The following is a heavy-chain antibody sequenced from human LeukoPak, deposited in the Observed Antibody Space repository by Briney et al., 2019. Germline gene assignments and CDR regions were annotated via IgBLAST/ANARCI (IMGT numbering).Heavy chain of an antibody. V-gene: IGHV4-39*01. D-gene: IGHD2-8*01. CDR1: GGSISSSSYY. Sequence: SETLSLTCTVSGGSISSSSYYWGWIRQPPGKGLEWVGRIYYSGSTHYNPSLESRVTISVDTSKNQFSLKLGSVTAADTAVYYCARRSVYWYFDLWGRGTLVTVSS. J-gene: IGHJ2*01. CDR2: IYYSGST. CDR3: ARRSVYWYFDL.